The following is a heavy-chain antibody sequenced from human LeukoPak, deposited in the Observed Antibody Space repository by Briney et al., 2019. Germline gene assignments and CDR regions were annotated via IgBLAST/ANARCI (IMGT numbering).Heavy chain of an antibody. V-gene: IGHV4-4*07. CDR3: ARESPAQYCSSTSCYLIYYYYYMDV. CDR2: IYTSGST. J-gene: IGHJ6*03. D-gene: IGHD2-2*01. CDR1: GGSISSYY. Sequence: SETLSLTCTVSGGSISSYYWSWIRQPAGKGLEWIGRIYTSGSTNYNPSLKSRVTMSVDTSKNQFSLKLSSVTAADTAVYYCARESPAQYCSSTSCYLIYYYYYMDVWGKGTTVTVSS.